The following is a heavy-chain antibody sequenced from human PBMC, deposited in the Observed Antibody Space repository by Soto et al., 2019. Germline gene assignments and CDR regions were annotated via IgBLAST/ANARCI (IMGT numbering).Heavy chain of an antibody. Sequence: QVQLVQSGAEVKKPGSSVKVSCKASGGTFSSYAISWVRQAPGQGLEWMGGIIPIFGTANYAQKFQGRVTITADESTSTAYMELSSLRSEDTAVYYCIKSQHYYDSSASAAFDIWGQGTMVTVSS. V-gene: IGHV1-69*01. CDR3: IKSQHYYDSSASAAFDI. CDR2: IIPIFGTA. D-gene: IGHD3-22*01. CDR1: GGTFSSYA. J-gene: IGHJ3*02.